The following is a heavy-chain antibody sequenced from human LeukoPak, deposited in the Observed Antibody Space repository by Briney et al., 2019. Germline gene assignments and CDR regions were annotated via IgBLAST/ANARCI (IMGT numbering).Heavy chain of an antibody. Sequence: ASVKVSCKASGYTFTSYAMNWVRQAPGQGLEWMGWINTNTGNPTYAHGFTGRVVFSLDTSVSTAYLQISSLKAEDTAVYYCARFVMTRPRTYSYYYMDVWGKGTTVTVSS. CDR2: INTNTGNP. J-gene: IGHJ6*03. CDR3: ARFVMTRPRTYSYYYMDV. CDR1: GYTFTSYA. V-gene: IGHV7-4-1*02. D-gene: IGHD2-21*02.